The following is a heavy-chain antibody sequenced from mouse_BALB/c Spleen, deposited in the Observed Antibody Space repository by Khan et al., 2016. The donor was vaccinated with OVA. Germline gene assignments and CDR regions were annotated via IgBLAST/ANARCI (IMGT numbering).Heavy chain of an antibody. CDR1: GYSITSDYA. Sequence: EVKLEESGPGLVKPSQSLSLTCTVTGYSITSDYAWNWIRQFPGNKLEWMGYITYSGRTSYTPSLKSRFSITRATSKNQFFLQLNSVTTEDTATYYCVRGRSYWGQGTLVTVSA. CDR3: VRGRSY. D-gene: IGHD3-3*01. J-gene: IGHJ3*01. V-gene: IGHV3-2*02. CDR2: ITYSGRT.